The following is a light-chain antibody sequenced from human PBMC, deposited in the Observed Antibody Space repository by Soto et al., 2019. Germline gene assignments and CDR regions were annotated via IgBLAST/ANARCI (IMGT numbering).Light chain of an antibody. J-gene: IGLJ3*02. CDR3: GTWDSSLTAAV. CDR1: SSNIGNNY. V-gene: IGLV1-51*01. Sequence: QSVLTQPPSVSAAPGQKVTISCFGSSSNIGNNYVSWYQQLPGTAPKLLIYDNYKRPSGIPDRFSGSKSGTSATLGITGLQTGGEAGYYCGTWDSSLTAAVFGGGTKVTGL. CDR2: DNY.